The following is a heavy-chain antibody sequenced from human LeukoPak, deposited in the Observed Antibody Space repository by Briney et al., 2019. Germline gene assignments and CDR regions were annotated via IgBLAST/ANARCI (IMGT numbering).Heavy chain of an antibody. Sequence: PSETLSLTCTVSGDSISNYYWSWIRQPAGKGLEWIGRIYTSGSTNYNPSLKSRVTISADTSKNQFSLKLSSVTAADTAVYYCARDLSLSSGWLSWFDPWGQGTLVTVSS. V-gene: IGHV4-4*07. CDR1: GDSISNYY. CDR2: IYTSGST. J-gene: IGHJ5*02. CDR3: ARDLSLSSGWLSWFDP. D-gene: IGHD6-19*01.